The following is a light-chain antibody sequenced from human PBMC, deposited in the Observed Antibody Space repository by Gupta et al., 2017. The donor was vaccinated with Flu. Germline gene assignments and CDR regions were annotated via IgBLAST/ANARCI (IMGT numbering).Light chain of an antibody. CDR3: QSYDSSLSGYV. J-gene: IGLJ1*01. V-gene: IGLV1-40*01. CDR1: SSNIGAGYD. Sequence: QSVLTQPPSVSAASGLRVHISCTGSSSNIGAGYDVHWYQQLPGTAPKLLIYGNSNRPSGVPDRFSGSKSGTSASLAITGLQAEDEADYYCQSYDSSLSGYVFGTGTKVTVL. CDR2: GNS.